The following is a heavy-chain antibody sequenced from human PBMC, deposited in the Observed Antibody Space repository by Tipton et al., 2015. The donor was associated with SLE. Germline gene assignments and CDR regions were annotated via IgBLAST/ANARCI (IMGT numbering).Heavy chain of an antibody. CDR1: GFSFTTYG. D-gene: IGHD6-19*01. J-gene: IGHJ6*02. V-gene: IGHV1-18*01. CDR3: AREPAGWLTNYYYYGMDV. CDR2: ISSYNGDT. Sequence: QSGPEVRKPGASVKVSCKASGFSFTTYGITWVRQAPGQGLEWMGWISSYNGDTDYAQKLQGRVTMTTDTSTSTAYMELRSLRSDDTAVYYCAREPAGWLTNYYYYGMDVWGQGTTVTVS.